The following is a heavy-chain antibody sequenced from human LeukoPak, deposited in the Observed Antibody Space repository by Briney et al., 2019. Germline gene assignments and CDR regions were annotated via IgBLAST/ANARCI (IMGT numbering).Heavy chain of an antibody. CDR1: GFTFDDYA. J-gene: IGHJ1*01. CDR2: ISWNSGSI. CDR3: AKVVTGCSGGSCYSGYFQH. D-gene: IGHD2-15*01. Sequence: GRSLRLSCAASGFTFDDYAMHWVRQAPGKGLEWVSGISWNSGSIGYADSVKGRFTTSRDNAKNSLYLQMNSLRAEDTALYYCAKVVTGCSGGSCYSGYFQHWGQGTLVTVSS. V-gene: IGHV3-9*01.